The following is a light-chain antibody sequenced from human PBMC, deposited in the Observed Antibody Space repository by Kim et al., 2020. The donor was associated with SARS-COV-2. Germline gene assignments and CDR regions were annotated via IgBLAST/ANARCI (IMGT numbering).Light chain of an antibody. V-gene: IGLV3-1*01. CDR1: KFGDKD. CDR3: QAWDSSTHNYV. CDR2: QDN. Sequence: PGHTADITFSGYKFGDKDFSWYQQKPGQSPVVVIYQDNRRPSGIPERFSGSNSGNTATLTISGTQAMDEAEYYCQAWDSSTHNYVFGAGTKVTVL. J-gene: IGLJ1*01.